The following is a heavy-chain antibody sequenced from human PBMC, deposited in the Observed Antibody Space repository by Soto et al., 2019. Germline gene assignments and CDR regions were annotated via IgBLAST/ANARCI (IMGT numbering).Heavy chain of an antibody. J-gene: IGHJ4*02. V-gene: IGHV1-8*02. CDR3: ARRAETNGWNGFGADKYYFDF. D-gene: IGHD1-1*01. CDR2: MNPSTGKS. Sequence: GASVKVSCKASGYTFTGYYMHWVRQATGQGLEWMGWMNPSTGKSRYAQKFQDRVTMTSDTSISTAHMELSSLRYEDTAVYYCARRAETNGWNGFGADKYYFDFWGQGTLVTVSS. CDR1: GYTFTGYY.